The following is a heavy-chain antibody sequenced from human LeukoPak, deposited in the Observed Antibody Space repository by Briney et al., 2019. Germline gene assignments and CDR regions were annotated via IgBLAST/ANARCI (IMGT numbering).Heavy chain of an antibody. D-gene: IGHD6-13*01. Sequence: GGSLRLSCAASGFTVSSNYMSRVRQAPGKGLEWVSVIYSGGSTYYADSVKGRFTISRHNSKNTLYLQMNSLRAEDTAVYYCARGIAAAGTEYFDYWGQGTLVTVSS. CDR3: ARGIAAAGTEYFDY. CDR1: GFTVSSNY. V-gene: IGHV3-53*04. J-gene: IGHJ4*02. CDR2: IYSGGST.